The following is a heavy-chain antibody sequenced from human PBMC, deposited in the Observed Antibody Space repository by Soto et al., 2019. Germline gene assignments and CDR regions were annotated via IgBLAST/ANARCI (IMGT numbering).Heavy chain of an antibody. J-gene: IGHJ6*02. CDR3: ARVPRVVRYYYYGLDV. Sequence: ASVKVSCKASGYTFTSYAMHWVRQAPGQRLEWMGWINAGNGNTKYSQKFQGRVTITADESTSTAYMELSSLRSEDTAVYYCARVPRVVRYYYYGLDVRAQGTTVTVSS. CDR1: GYTFTSYA. V-gene: IGHV1-3*01. D-gene: IGHD2-15*01. CDR2: INAGNGNT.